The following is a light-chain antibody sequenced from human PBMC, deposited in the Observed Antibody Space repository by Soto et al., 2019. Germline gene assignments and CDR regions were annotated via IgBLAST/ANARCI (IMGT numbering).Light chain of an antibody. CDR3: PQYGSPPVT. J-gene: IGKJ5*01. Sequence: EIVLTQSPGTLSLSPGERATLSCRASQSVSSSYLAWYQQKPGQAPSLLIYGASSRATGIPARFSGSGSGTDFTLTISRLETEDVAVYFCPQYGSPPVTFGQGTRVEIK. CDR2: GAS. CDR1: QSVSSSY. V-gene: IGKV3-20*01.